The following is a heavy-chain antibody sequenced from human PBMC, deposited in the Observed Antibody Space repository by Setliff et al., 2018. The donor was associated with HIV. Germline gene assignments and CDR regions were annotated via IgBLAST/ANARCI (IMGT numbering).Heavy chain of an antibody. V-gene: IGHV3-9*01. J-gene: IGHJ4*02. CDR1: GFSFDDYA. D-gene: IGHD4-17*01. CDR2: ISWSSDRI. Sequence: GGSLRLSCVASGFSFDDYAMHWVRQAPGKGLEWVSGISWSSDRIAYADSVKGRFTISRDNAKNSLFLEMNSLRPEDTALFYCVKGTRSTIISDTDYDGGDYWGQGTLVTVSS. CDR3: VKGTRSTIISDTDYDGGDY.